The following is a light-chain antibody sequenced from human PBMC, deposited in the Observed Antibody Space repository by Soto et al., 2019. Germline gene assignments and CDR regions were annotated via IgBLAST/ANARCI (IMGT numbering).Light chain of an antibody. J-gene: IGLJ2*01. Sequence: QSVLTQPASVSGSPGQSITISCSGTPSDIGAYNYVSWYQHLPGKAPKLLIYDVTNRPSGVSSRFSGSKSGTTASLPISGRQAEEEANYYCGSYTISSTRVIFGGGTKVTVL. V-gene: IGLV2-14*03. CDR3: GSYTISSTRVI. CDR1: PSDIGAYNY. CDR2: DVT.